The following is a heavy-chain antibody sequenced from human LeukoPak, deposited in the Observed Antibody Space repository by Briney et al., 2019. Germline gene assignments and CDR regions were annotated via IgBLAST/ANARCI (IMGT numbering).Heavy chain of an antibody. V-gene: IGHV3-23*01. CDR1: GFTFSSYA. CDR2: ISGSGGST. D-gene: IGHD6-19*01. Sequence: GGSLSLSCAASGFTFSSYAMSWVRQAPGKGLEWVSAISGSGGSTYYADSVKGRFTISRDNSKNTLYLQMNSLRAEDTAVYYCAKGGAYSSGWYGGLWGQGTLVTVSS. J-gene: IGHJ4*02. CDR3: AKGGAYSSGWYGGL.